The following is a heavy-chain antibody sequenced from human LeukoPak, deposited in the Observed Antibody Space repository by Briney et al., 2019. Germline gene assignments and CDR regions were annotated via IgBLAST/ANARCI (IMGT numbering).Heavy chain of an antibody. D-gene: IGHD5-24*01. CDR3: ARIWDGYLIDY. J-gene: IGHJ4*02. V-gene: IGHV4-34*01. Sequence: PSETLSLTCTVSGGSISSYYWSWLRQPPGKGLEWIGEINHSGSTNYNPSLKSRVTISVDTSKNQFSLKLSSVTAADTAVYYCARIWDGYLIDYWGQGTLVTVSS. CDR2: INHSGST. CDR1: GGSISSYY.